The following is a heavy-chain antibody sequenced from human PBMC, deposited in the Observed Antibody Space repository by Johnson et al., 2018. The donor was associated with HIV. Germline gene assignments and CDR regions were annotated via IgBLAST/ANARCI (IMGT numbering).Heavy chain of an antibody. CDR3: ATDEYTNSLGV. CDR2: ISYDGSNK. J-gene: IGHJ3*01. CDR1: GFTFSSFG. V-gene: IGHV3-30*03. Sequence: QVQLVESGGGVVQPGRSLRLSCAVSGFTFSSFGMHWVRQAPGKGLEWMAVISYDGSNKYYADSVKGRFTISRDNSKNTLYLQMNSLRAEDTAVYYCATDEYTNSLGVWGQGTMVTVSS. D-gene: IGHD6-6*01.